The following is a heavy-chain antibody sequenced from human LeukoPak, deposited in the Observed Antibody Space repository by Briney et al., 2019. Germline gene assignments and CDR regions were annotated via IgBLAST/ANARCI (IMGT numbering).Heavy chain of an antibody. CDR1: GFTFSSYG. J-gene: IGHJ4*02. CDR3: AKESSSGSLDY. Sequence: GGSLRPSCAASGFTFSSYGMHWVRQAPGKGLEWVAVISYDGSNKYYADSVKGRFTISRDNSKNTLYLQMNSLRAEDTAVYYCAKESSSGSLDYWGQGTLVTVSS. D-gene: IGHD6-19*01. CDR2: ISYDGSNK. V-gene: IGHV3-30*18.